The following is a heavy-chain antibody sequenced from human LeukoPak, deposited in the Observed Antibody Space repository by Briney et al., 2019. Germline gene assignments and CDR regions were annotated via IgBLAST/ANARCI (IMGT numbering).Heavy chain of an antibody. Sequence: ASVTVSCKASGYTFTSYAMNWVRQAPGQGLEWMGWINTNTGNPTYAQGFTGRFVFSLDTSVSTAYLQISSLKAEDTAVYYCARSNGLTVTTRRRAFDPWGQGTLVTVSS. CDR2: INTNTGNP. CDR1: GYTFTSYA. CDR3: ARSNGLTVTTRRRAFDP. D-gene: IGHD4-17*01. V-gene: IGHV7-4-1*02. J-gene: IGHJ5*02.